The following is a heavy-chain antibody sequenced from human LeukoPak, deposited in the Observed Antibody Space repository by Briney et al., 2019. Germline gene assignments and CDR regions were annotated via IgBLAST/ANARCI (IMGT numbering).Heavy chain of an antibody. CDR3: ARLDCSRTSCYTGHSFDY. Sequence: GGSLRLSCAASGFTFSSYAMSWVRQAPGKGLEWVSAISGSGGSTYYTDSVKGRFTISRDNSKNTLYLQMNSLRAEDTAVYYCARLDCSRTSCYTGHSFDYWGQGTLVTVSS. J-gene: IGHJ4*02. D-gene: IGHD2-2*02. V-gene: IGHV3-23*01. CDR1: GFTFSSYA. CDR2: ISGSGGST.